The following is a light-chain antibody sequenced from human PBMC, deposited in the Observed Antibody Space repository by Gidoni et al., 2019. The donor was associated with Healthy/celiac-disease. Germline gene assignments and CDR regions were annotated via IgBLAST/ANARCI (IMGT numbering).Light chain of an antibody. V-gene: IGKV3-11*01. Sequence: PGERATLSCRASQSVSSYLAWYQQKPGQAPRLLIYDASNRATGIPARFSGSGSGTDFTLTISSLEPEDFAVYYCQQRSNWPPITFGQGTRLEIK. CDR2: DAS. CDR3: QQRSNWPPIT. CDR1: QSVSSY. J-gene: IGKJ5*01.